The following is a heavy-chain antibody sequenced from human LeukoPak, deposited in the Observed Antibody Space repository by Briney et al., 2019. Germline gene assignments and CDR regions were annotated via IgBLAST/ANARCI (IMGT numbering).Heavy chain of an antibody. CDR1: GGTFSSYA. CDR3: ASGYSSSWYSPDY. V-gene: IGHV1-69*05. J-gene: IGHJ4*02. CDR2: LIPIFGTA. Sequence: VKVSCHASGGTFSSYAISWVRPAPRQGREWMGGLIPIFGTANYAQKFQGRVTITTHESTSTAYMELSSLRSEDTAVYYCASGYSSSWYSPDYWGRGTLVTVCS. D-gene: IGHD6-13*01.